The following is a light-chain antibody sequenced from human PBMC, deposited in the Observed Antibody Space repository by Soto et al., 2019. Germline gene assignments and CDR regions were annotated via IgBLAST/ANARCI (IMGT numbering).Light chain of an antibody. CDR2: DVS. Sequence: EIVLTQSPGTLSLSPGERATLSCRSSQSVSSSYLAWYQHKPGQAPRLLIYDVSSRATGIPDGFSGSGSGTDFTLTISRLEPEDFAVYYCQQYGSSPTFGQGTKVEIK. CDR1: QSVSSSY. V-gene: IGKV3-20*01. J-gene: IGKJ1*01. CDR3: QQYGSSPT.